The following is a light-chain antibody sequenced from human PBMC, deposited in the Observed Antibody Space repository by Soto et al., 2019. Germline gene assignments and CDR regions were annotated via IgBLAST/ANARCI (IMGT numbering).Light chain of an antibody. CDR3: SSFAGSNSRV. CDR2: EVS. Sequence: QSALTQPPSVSGSPGQSVTISCTGTSSDLGAYNYVSWYQQHPGKAPKLMIYEVSKRPSGVPDRFSGSKSGTTASLTVSGLQADDEADYYCSSFAGSNSRVFGTGTKVTVL. J-gene: IGLJ1*01. V-gene: IGLV2-8*01. CDR1: SSDLGAYNY.